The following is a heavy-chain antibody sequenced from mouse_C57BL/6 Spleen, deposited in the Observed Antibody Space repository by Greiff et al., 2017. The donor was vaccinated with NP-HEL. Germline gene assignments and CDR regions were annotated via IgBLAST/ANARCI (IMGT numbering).Heavy chain of an antibody. CDR3: ALDSSGYGFAY. CDR2: INPNNGGT. Sequence: VQLKQSGPELVKPGASVKIPCKASGYTFTDYNMDWVKQSHGKSLEWIGDINPNNGGTIYNQKFKGKATLTVDKSSSTAYMELRSLTSEDTAVYYCALDSSGYGFAYWGQGTLVTVSA. CDR1: GYTFTDYN. J-gene: IGHJ3*01. V-gene: IGHV1-18*01. D-gene: IGHD3-2*02.